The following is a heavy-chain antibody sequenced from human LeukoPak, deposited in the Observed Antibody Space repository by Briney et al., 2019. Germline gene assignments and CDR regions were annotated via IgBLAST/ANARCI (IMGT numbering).Heavy chain of an antibody. Sequence: PSETLSLTCTVSGGSISTTGYSWGWVRQPPGKGLEWIASIYFSGSTYYNPSLQSRVTISVDTSTNQFSLKVNSVTAADTAVYYCARDHSYSSGGFDYWGQGTLVTVSS. D-gene: IGHD6-19*01. CDR2: IYFSGST. V-gene: IGHV4-39*07. CDR3: ARDHSYSSGGFDY. J-gene: IGHJ4*02. CDR1: GGSISTTGYS.